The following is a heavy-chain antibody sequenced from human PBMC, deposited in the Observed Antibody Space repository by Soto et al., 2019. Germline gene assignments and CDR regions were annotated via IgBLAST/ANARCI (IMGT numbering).Heavy chain of an antibody. Sequence: QVHLQQWGAGLLKPSETLSLTCAVNGGSLTGYYWSWIRQPPGKGLEWIGEIKDGGVTNYSPSLKGRGTMSAYTSKNQFSRKLNSVTAADTAVYYCARGQEGIVATHWDQGTLVSVYS. V-gene: IGHV4-34*01. CDR1: GGSLTGYY. D-gene: IGHD5-12*01. CDR3: ARGQEGIVATH. CDR2: IKDGGVT. J-gene: IGHJ4*02.